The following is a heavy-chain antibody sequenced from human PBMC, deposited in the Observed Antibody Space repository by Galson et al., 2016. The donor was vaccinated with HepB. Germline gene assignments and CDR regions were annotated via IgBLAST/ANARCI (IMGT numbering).Heavy chain of an antibody. J-gene: IGHJ6*02. Sequence: SETLSLTCTVSGGSISSYYWSWVRQTPGKGLEWIGYMSYRGNINYNPSLKSRITISVDTSKNQFFLTLSSVTAADTAVYYCAKNLYTWSGPHYYGMDVWGQGTTVTVSS. CDR1: GGSISSYY. D-gene: IGHD1-1*01. CDR2: MSYRGNI. CDR3: AKNLYTWSGPHYYGMDV. V-gene: IGHV4-59*01.